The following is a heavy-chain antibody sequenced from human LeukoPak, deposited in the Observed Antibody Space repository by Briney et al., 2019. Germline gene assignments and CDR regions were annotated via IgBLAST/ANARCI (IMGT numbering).Heavy chain of an antibody. J-gene: IGHJ4*02. CDR2: IYYSGST. Sequence: SETLSLTCTVSGGSISSYYWSWIRQPPGKGLEWIGYIYYSGSTNYNPSLKSRVTISVDPSKNQFSLKLTSVTAADTAVYYCASTIVTTIGRAFDYWGQGTLVTVSS. CDR3: ASTIVTTIGRAFDY. CDR1: GGSISSYY. D-gene: IGHD5-12*01. V-gene: IGHV4-59*01.